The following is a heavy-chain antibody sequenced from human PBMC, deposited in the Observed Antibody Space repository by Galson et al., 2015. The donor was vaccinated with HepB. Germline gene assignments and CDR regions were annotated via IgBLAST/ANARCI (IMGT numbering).Heavy chain of an antibody. Sequence: ETLSLTCTVSGGSISNSGLYLTWIRQPPGKGLEWIGYIYYSGSTNYNPSLKSRVTISVNTSKNQFSLKLSSVTAADTAVYYCARPYYGSGSYEDVWGQGTTVTVSS. CDR1: GGSISNSGLY. CDR2: IYYSGST. CDR3: ARPYYGSGSYEDV. D-gene: IGHD3-10*01. J-gene: IGHJ6*02. V-gene: IGHV4-61*05.